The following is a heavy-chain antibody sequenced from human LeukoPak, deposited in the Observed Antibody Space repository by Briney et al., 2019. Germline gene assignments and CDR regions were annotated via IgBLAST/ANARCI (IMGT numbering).Heavy chain of an antibody. CDR3: ARGSDYYDSSGYLQW. CDR1: GGSISSYY. CDR2: IYYSGST. D-gene: IGHD3-22*01. J-gene: IGHJ4*02. V-gene: IGHV4-59*01. Sequence: KPSETLSLTCTVSGGSISSYYWSWIRQPPGKGLEWIGYIYYSGSTNYNPSLKSRVTISVDTFKNQFSLKLSSVTAADTAVYYCARGSDYYDSSGYLQWWGQGALVTVSS.